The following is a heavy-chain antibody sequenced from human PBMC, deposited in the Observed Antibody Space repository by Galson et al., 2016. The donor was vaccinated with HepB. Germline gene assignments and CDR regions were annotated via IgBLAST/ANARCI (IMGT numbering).Heavy chain of an antibody. Sequence: SLRLSCAASGLTLNNFVINWIRQAPGKGLEWVSGISVSGDHVYYADSVKGRLTIYRENSKNTVYLQMNSLRAEDTAVYYCGRGSSGDVYNFGAYWGQGTRDTFSS. CDR1: GLTLNNFV. CDR2: ISVSGDHV. V-gene: IGHV3-23*01. CDR3: GRGSSGDVYNFGAY. D-gene: IGHD5-24*01. J-gene: IGHJ4*02.